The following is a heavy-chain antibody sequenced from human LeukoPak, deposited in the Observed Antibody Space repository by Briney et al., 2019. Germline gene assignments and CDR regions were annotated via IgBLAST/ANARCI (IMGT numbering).Heavy chain of an antibody. Sequence: GGSLRLSCAASGFTFSSYAMHWVRQAPGKGLEWVAVISYDGSNKYYADSVKGRFTISRDNSKYTLYLQMNSLRAEDTAVYYCARGRGVVVVVAATPFDYWGQGTLVTVSS. V-gene: IGHV3-30-3*01. CDR1: GFTFSSYA. D-gene: IGHD2-15*01. CDR2: ISYDGSNK. J-gene: IGHJ4*02. CDR3: ARGRGVVVVVAATPFDY.